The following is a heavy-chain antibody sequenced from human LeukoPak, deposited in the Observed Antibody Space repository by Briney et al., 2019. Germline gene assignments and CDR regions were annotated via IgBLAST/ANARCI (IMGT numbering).Heavy chain of an antibody. CDR1: GFTFSNYW. V-gene: IGHV3-21*01. CDR2: ISSSSSYI. CDR3: ARDHRGYSGYDLGY. D-gene: IGHD5-12*01. J-gene: IGHJ4*02. Sequence: GGSLRLSCAASGFTFSNYWMNWVRQAPGKGLEWVSSISSSSSYIYYADSVKGRFTISRDNAKNSLYLQMNSLRAEDTAVYYCARDHRGYSGYDLGYWGQGTLVTVSS.